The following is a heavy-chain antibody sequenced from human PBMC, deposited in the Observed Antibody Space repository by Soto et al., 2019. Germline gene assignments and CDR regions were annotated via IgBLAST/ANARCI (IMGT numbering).Heavy chain of an antibody. D-gene: IGHD3-10*01. CDR3: AKDPGVTMVRGNWFDP. V-gene: IGHV3-23*01. CDR2: ISGSGGST. Sequence: RRLSCAASGFTFSSYAMSWVRQAPGKGLEWVSAISGSGGSTYYADSVKGRFTISRDNSKNTLYLQMNSLRAEDTAVYYCAKDPGVTMVRGNWFDPWGQGTLVTVSS. J-gene: IGHJ5*02. CDR1: GFTFSSYA.